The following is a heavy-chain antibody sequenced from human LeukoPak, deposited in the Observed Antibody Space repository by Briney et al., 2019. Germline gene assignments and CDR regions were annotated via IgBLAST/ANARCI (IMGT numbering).Heavy chain of an antibody. CDR1: GYTFTGYY. D-gene: IGHD3-10*01. Sequence: ASVKVSCKASGYTFTGYYMHWVRQAPGQGFEWMGWINPNSGGTNYAQKFQGRVTMTRDTSISTAYMELSRLRSDDTAVYYCARVSDRFGELFAPESWFDPWGQGTLVTVSS. CDR3: ARVSDRFGELFAPESWFDP. V-gene: IGHV1-2*02. CDR2: INPNSGGT. J-gene: IGHJ5*02.